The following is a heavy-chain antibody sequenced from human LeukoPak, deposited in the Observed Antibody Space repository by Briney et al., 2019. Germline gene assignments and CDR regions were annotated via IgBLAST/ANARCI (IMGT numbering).Heavy chain of an antibody. CDR2: IKQDGSEK. V-gene: IGHV3-7*01. D-gene: IGHD2-8*01. Sequence: GGSLRLSCTASGFTFSSYWMTWVRQAPGKGLEWLANIKQDGSEKKYVDSVRGRVTISRDNARNSLYLQMSSLRAEDTAVYYCARDFFSNDYDQWGQGTLVTVSS. J-gene: IGHJ5*02. CDR1: GFTFSSYW. CDR3: ARDFFSNDYDQ.